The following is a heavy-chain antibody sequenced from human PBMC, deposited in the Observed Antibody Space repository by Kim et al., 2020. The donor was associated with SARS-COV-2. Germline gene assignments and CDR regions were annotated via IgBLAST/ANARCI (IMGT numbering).Heavy chain of an antibody. CDR2: INSDGSAT. V-gene: IGHV3-74*01. CDR3: VLNMVGTTAH. Sequence: GGSLRLSCAASGFTFSDYWMHWVRQAPGKGLVWVSRINSDGSATTYADSVKGRFAISRDNAKNTLSLQMNSLRAEDTAVYYCVLNMVGTTAHWGQGALVTVSS. CDR1: GFTFSDYW. D-gene: IGHD1-26*01. J-gene: IGHJ4*02.